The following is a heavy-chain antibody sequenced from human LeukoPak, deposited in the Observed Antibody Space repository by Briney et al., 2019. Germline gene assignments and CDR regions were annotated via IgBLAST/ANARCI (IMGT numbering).Heavy chain of an antibody. V-gene: IGHV1-2*02. CDR3: AREEANTRIHFDY. D-gene: IGHD3-22*01. J-gene: IGHJ4*02. CDR1: GYTFTGYY. CDR2: INPNSGYT. Sequence: ASVKVSCKASGYTFTGYYIHWVRQAPGQGLEWMGYINPNSGYTNYAQKLQDRVTVTRDTSISTAYMELGRLRSDDTAVYYCAREEANTRIHFDYWGQGTLVTVSS.